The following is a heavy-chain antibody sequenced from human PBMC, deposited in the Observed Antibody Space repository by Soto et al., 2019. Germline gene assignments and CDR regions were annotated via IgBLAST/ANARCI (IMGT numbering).Heavy chain of an antibody. Sequence: QVQLVESGGGVVQPGRSLRLSCAASGFNFGSYGMHWVRQAPGKGLEWVAITRHDGSNTYYADSVRGRFTISRDNYKNTLYLQMNSLTVEDTAVYYCVRDGVGATTFFGYFDYWGQGTLITVSS. V-gene: IGHV3-33*01. J-gene: IGHJ4*02. CDR3: VRDGVGATTFFGYFDY. CDR2: TRHDGSNT. CDR1: GFNFGSYG. D-gene: IGHD1-26*01.